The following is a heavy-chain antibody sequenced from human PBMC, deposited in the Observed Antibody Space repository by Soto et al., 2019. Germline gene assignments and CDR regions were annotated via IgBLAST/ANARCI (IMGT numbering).Heavy chain of an antibody. CDR2: ISGTTTYI. CDR3: ARDRIPAATSSYYYSGMDV. D-gene: IGHD2-2*01. V-gene: IGHV3-21*02. CDR1: GFTFSTYS. Sequence: EVQLVESGGGLVKPGGSLRISCAASGFTFSTYSMNWVRQAPGKGLEWVSSISGTTTYIYYADSVKGRFTISRHNAKNSLYLQMNSLTAEDTAVYYCARDRIPAATSSYYYSGMDVWGQGTTVTVSS. J-gene: IGHJ6*02.